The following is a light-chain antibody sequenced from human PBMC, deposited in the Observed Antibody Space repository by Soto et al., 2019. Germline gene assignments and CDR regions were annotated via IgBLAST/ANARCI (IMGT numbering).Light chain of an antibody. CDR1: SSDVGGYDY. CDR2: EVS. J-gene: IGLJ1*01. V-gene: IGLV2-14*01. Sequence: QSVLTQPASVSGSPGQSITISCTGTSSDVGGYDYVSWYQPHPGKAPKLMVFEVSNRPSGVSYRFSGSKSGNTASLTISGLQAEDEADYFCSSYSISTAYLFGNGTKVTVL. CDR3: SSYSISTAYL.